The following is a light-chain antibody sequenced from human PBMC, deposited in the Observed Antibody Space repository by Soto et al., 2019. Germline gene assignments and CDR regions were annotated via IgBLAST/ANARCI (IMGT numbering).Light chain of an antibody. Sequence: QLVRTQSPSASASLGASVKLTCTLRSGHRSYAIAWHQQQPEKGPRYLMKLNSDGSHSKGDGIPDRFSGSSSGAERYLTISSLQSEDEADYYCQTWGTGIVVFGGGTKLTVL. CDR3: QTWGTGIVV. V-gene: IGLV4-69*01. CDR2: LNSDGSH. J-gene: IGLJ2*01. CDR1: SGHRSYA.